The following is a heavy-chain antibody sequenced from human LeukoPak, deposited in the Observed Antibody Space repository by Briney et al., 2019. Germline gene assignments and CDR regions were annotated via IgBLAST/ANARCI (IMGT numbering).Heavy chain of an antibody. CDR2: IKQDGSEK. V-gene: IGHV3-7*01. Sequence: GGSLRLSCAASGFTISSYWMNWVRQAPGKGLEWVANIKQDGSEKKYVDSVKGRFTISRDNTQNSLYLQMNNLRVEDTAVYYCARDRRNTGSFFDYWGQGTLDTVSS. J-gene: IGHJ4*02. CDR1: GFTISSYW. CDR3: ARDRRNTGSFFDY. D-gene: IGHD1-26*01.